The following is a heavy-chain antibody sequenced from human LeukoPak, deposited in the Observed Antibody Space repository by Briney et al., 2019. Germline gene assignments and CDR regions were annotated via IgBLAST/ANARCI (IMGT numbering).Heavy chain of an antibody. V-gene: IGHV1-2*02. J-gene: IGHJ4*02. Sequence: ASVKVSCKASGFTFSGHYIHWVRQAPGQGLEWMGYINPHSGGTSSPQKFQGRVTMTTDTSISAVYMELSSLTSDDTAMYYCVREGNELLSKNFDYWGQGSLVTVSP. CDR2: INPHSGGT. D-gene: IGHD2-21*02. CDR3: VREGNELLSKNFDY. CDR1: GFTFSGHY.